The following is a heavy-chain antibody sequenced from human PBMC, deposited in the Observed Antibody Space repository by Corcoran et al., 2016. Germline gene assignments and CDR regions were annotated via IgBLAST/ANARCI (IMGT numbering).Heavy chain of an antibody. D-gene: IGHD3-3*01. V-gene: IGHV4-39*01. Sequence: QLQLQESGPGLVKPSETLSLTCTVSGGSISSSSYYWGWIRQPPGKGLEWIGSIYYSGSTYYNPSLKSRVTISVDTSKNQFSLKLSSVTAADTAVYYCARRSDDFWSGHENNWFDPGGQGTLVTVSS. J-gene: IGHJ5*02. CDR3: ARRSDDFWSGHENNWFDP. CDR1: GGSISSSSYY. CDR2: IYYSGST.